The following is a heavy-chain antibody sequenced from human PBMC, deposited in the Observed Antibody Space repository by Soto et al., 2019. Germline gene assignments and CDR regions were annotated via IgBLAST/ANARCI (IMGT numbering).Heavy chain of an antibody. CDR1: GGTFSKNT. CDR2: IMPVFGRP. D-gene: IGHD3-22*01. J-gene: IGHJ4*02. CDR3: ARQFDYDTSGYYYAY. V-gene: IGHV1-69*13. Sequence: SVKVSCKASGGTFSKNTISWVRQAPGQGLEWMGGIMPVFGRPNYAQKFQGRVTITADEYTRTAYMELSRLKSDDTAVYYCARQFDYDTSGYYYAYWGQAPQVTLSS.